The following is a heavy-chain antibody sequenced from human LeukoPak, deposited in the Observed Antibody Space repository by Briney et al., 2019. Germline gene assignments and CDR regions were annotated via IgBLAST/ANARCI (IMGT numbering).Heavy chain of an antibody. CDR1: GGSFSGYY. CDR2: INHSGST. J-gene: IGHJ5*02. D-gene: IGHD3-22*01. Sequence: SETLSLTCAVYGGSFSGYYWSWIRQPPGKGLEWIGEINHSGSTNYNPSLKSRVTISVDTSKNQFSLKLSSVTAADTAVYCCARVFDSSGYPRFDPWGQGTLVTVSS. V-gene: IGHV4-34*01. CDR3: ARVFDSSGYPRFDP.